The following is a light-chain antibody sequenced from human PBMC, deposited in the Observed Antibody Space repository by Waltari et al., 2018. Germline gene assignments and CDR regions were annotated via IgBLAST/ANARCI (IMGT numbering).Light chain of an antibody. J-gene: IGKJ1*01. V-gene: IGKV3-20*01. CDR2: GAS. CDR1: ESVGRS. CDR3: QHYVRLPAT. Sequence: EIVLTQSPGTLSLSPGERATLSCRASESVGRSLAWYQQRPGQAPRLLIYGASNRAPGIPDGFSGSGSGTEFSLTISRLEPEDFAVYYCQHYVRLPATFGQGTKVEIK.